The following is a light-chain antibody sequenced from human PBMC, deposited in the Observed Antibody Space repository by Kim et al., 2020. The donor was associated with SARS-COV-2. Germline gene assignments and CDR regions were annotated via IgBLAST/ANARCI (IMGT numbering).Light chain of an antibody. CDR3: GTWDSSLSAVV. J-gene: IGLJ2*01. V-gene: IGLV1-51*01. CDR2: DNN. Sequence: QSVLTQPPSVSAAPGQKVTISCSGSSSNVGNNYVSWYQHLPGTAPKLLIYDNNKRPSGIPDRFSGSKSGTSATLGITGLQTGDEADYYCGTWDSSLSAVVFGGGTQRTVL. CDR1: SSNVGNNY.